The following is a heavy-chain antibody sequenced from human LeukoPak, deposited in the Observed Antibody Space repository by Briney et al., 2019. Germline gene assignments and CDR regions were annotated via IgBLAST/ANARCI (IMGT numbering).Heavy chain of an antibody. CDR2: IRSKANGYTT. J-gene: IGHJ4*02. CDR1: GFTFSDSS. Sequence: PGGSLKLSCAASGFTFSDSSIHWVRQTSGKGLEWVGRIRSKANGYTTAYAASVKGRFTISRDDSKDTTYLQMNSLTAEDTAVYYCGQYDRTTVLSGHWGQGTLVTVSS. CDR3: GQYDRTTVLSGH. D-gene: IGHD4/OR15-4a*01. V-gene: IGHV3-73*01.